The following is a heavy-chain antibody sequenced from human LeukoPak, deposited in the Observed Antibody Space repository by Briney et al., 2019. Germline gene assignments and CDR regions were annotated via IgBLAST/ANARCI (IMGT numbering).Heavy chain of an antibody. D-gene: IGHD5-12*01. Sequence: GGSLRLSCAASGFTFSNYAMYWVRQAPGKGLEWVSVIYSGGSTYYADSVKGRFTISRDNSKNTLYLQMNGLRAEDTAVYYCTRVSITIGYFDYWGQGTLVTVSS. CDR3: TRVSITIGYFDY. CDR2: IYSGGST. V-gene: IGHV3-66*01. J-gene: IGHJ4*02. CDR1: GFTFSNYA.